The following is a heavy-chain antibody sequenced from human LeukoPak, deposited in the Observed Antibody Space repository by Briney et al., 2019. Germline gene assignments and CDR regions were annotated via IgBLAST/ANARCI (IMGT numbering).Heavy chain of an antibody. CDR2: ISSSSSYI. CDR1: GFKFSGHE. Sequence: PGGSLRLSCAASGFKFSGHEMNWVRQAPGKGLEWVSSISSSSSYIYYADSVKGRFTISRDNAKNSLYLQMNSLRAEDTAVYYCARVQQQLVVPDAFDIWGQGTMVTVSS. V-gene: IGHV3-21*01. J-gene: IGHJ3*02. D-gene: IGHD6-13*01. CDR3: ARVQQQLVVPDAFDI.